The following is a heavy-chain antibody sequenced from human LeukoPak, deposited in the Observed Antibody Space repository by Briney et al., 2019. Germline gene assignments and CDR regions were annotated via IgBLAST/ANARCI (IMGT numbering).Heavy chain of an antibody. D-gene: IGHD3-16*01. V-gene: IGHV3-23*01. CDR2: ISGSGGSA. Sequence: GGSLRLSCAASGFTFSSYAMSWVRQAPGKGLEWVSAISGSGGSAYYADSVKGRFTISRDNSKNTLYLQMNSLRAEDTAVYYCAERAGDYGGYFDYWGQGTLVTVSS. CDR1: GFTFSSYA. CDR3: AERAGDYGGYFDY. J-gene: IGHJ4*02.